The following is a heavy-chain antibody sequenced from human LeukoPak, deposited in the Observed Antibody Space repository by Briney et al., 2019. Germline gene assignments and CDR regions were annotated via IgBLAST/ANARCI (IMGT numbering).Heavy chain of an antibody. D-gene: IGHD6-13*01. V-gene: IGHV5-51*01. CDR3: ARKRTLDKYRSSWYSGNYYYYGMDV. J-gene: IGHJ6*02. CDR1: GYSFTSYW. CDR2: IYPDDSDT. Sequence: GESLKISCKGSGYSFTSYWIGWVRQIPGKGLEWMGIIYPDDSDTRYSPSFQGQVTISADKSISTAYLQWSSLKASDTAMYYCARKRTLDKYRSSWYSGNYYYYGMDVWGPGTTVTVSS.